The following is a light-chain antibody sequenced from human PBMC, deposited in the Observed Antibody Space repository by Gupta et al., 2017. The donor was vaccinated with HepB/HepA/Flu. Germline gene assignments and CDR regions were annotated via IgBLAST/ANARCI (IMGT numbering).Light chain of an antibody. Sequence: DIQMTQSPSSLSASVGDRVTITCRASQSISSYLNWYQQKPGKAPKLLIYAASSLQSGVPSRFSDSGSAASFTLIISSLHPEDVAAYWGQQSYSTSCSFGRGTKLEIK. CDR2: AAS. CDR1: QSISSY. CDR3: QQSYSTSCS. V-gene: IGKV1-39*01. J-gene: IGKJ2*04.